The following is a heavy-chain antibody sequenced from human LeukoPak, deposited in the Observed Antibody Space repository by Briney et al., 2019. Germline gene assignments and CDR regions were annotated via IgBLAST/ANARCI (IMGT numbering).Heavy chain of an antibody. V-gene: IGHV1-2*04. J-gene: IGHJ6*02. Sequence: GASVKVSCKASGYTFTGYYMHWVRQAPGQGLEWMGWINPNSGGTNYAQKFQGWVTMTRDTSISTAYMELRGLRSDDTAVYYCARDQSRDLLVYHYHMDVWGQGTTVTVSS. CDR3: ARDQSRDLLVYHYHMDV. CDR2: INPNSGGT. CDR1: GYTFTGYY. D-gene: IGHD1-26*01.